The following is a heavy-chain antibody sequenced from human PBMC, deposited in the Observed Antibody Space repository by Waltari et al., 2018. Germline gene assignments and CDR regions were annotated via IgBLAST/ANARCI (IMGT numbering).Heavy chain of an antibody. CDR2: ISGSGGST. J-gene: IGHJ4*02. CDR3: AKDLEQWLVQWLFGY. Sequence: EVQLLESGGGLVQPGGSLRLSCAASGFNFSSYAMSWVRQAPGEGLGWVSAISGSGGSTYYADSVKGRFTISRDNSKNTLYLQMNSLRAEDTAVYYCAKDLEQWLVQWLFGYWGQGTLVTVSS. D-gene: IGHD6-19*01. CDR1: GFNFSSYA. V-gene: IGHV3-23*01.